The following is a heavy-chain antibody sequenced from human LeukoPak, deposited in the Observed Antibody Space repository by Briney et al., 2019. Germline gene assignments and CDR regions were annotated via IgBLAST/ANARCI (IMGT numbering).Heavy chain of an antibody. V-gene: IGHV1-2*02. CDR3: ARTLAAAVGDYYYYYYMDV. Sequence: ASVKVSCKASGYTFTGYYMHWVRQAPGQGLEWMGWINPNSGGTNYAQKFQGRVTMTRDTSISTAYMELSRLRSDDTAVYYCARTLAAAVGDYYYYYYMDVWGKGTTVTVSS. J-gene: IGHJ6*03. D-gene: IGHD6-13*01. CDR1: GYTFTGYY. CDR2: INPNSGGT.